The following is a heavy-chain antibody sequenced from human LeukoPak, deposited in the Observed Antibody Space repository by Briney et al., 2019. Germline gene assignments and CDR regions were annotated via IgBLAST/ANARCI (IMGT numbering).Heavy chain of an antibody. V-gene: IGHV3-23*01. CDR2: ISGSGGST. D-gene: IGHD4-17*01. CDR1: GFTFSSYA. Sequence: PGGSLRLSCAASGFTFSSYAMSWVRQAPGKGLEWVSAISGSGGSTYYADSVKGRFTISRDNSKNTLYLQMNSLRAEDTAVYYCAKPPRPTTVTANVFDYWGQGTLVTVSS. CDR3: AKPPRPTTVTANVFDY. J-gene: IGHJ4*02.